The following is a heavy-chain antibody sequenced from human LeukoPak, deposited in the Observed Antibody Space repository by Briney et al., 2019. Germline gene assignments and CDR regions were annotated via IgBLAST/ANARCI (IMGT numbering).Heavy chain of an antibody. CDR2: INPNSGGT. V-gene: IGHV1-2*02. CDR1: GYTFTGYY. Sequence: ASVKVSCKASGYTFTGYYMHWVRQAPGQGLEWMGWINPNSGGTNYAQKFQGRVTMTRDTSISTAYMELSRLRPDDTAVYYCAREELWLHYFDYWGQGTLVTVSS. D-gene: IGHD5-18*01. J-gene: IGHJ4*02. CDR3: AREELWLHYFDY.